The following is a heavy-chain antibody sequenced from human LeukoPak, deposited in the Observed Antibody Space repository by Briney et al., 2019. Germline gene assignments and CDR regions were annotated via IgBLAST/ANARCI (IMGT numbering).Heavy chain of an antibody. CDR3: ANHKEYSASSIHY. Sequence: GGSLRPSCAASGFTFSGSAMSWVRQAPGKGLEWVSAISGAATHTYYADSMKGRFTIPRDNSKNTLYLQRSGLRAEDTAVYYCANHKEYSASSIHYWGPGTLVTVSS. CDR2: ISGAATHT. V-gene: IGHV3-23*01. J-gene: IGHJ4*02. D-gene: IGHD5-18*01. CDR1: GFTFSGSA.